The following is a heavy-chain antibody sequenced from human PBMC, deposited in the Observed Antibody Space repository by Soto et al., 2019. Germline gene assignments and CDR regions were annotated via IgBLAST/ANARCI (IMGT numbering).Heavy chain of an antibody. J-gene: IGHJ3*01. CDR1: GYNFIAQN. CDR3: ARERHLNYPSDAFDL. Sequence: QVHLVQSGAEVKKPGASVKVSCMASGYNFIAQNIHWVRKATGLGLEWMGKMNPNSGGSDYAQVFPGRVTVTRDPSISTVYMELTSLKSDDTAVYYCARERHLNYPSDAFDLWGQGTMVIVSS. D-gene: IGHD1-7*01. V-gene: IGHV1-2*02. CDR2: MNPNSGGS.